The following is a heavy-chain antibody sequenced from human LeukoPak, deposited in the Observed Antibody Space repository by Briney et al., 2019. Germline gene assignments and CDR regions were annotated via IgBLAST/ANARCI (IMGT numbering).Heavy chain of an antibody. D-gene: IGHD1-1*01. CDR2: IDISGGST. CDR3: ANEVRPNDY. CDR1: GLTFSRHD. V-gene: IGHV3-23*01. Sequence: GGPLRLSCAASGLTFSRHDMCWVRQARGKGLEWVSSIDISGGSTYYADSVQGRFTISRDNSKNTLYLEMNSLRAEDTALYYCANEVRPNDYWGQGTLVTVSS. J-gene: IGHJ4*02.